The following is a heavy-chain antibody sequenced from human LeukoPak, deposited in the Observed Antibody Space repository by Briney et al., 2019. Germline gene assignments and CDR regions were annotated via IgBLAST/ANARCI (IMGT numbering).Heavy chain of an antibody. CDR3: ARDRSVVVPVAMPGYYYYGMDV. CDR1: GYTFTGYY. V-gene: IGHV1-2*04. Sequence: ASVKVSCKASGYTFTGYYMHWVRQAPGQGLEWMGWINPNGGGTNYAQKFQGWVTMTRDTSISTAYMELSRLRSDDTAVYYCARDRSVVVPVAMPGYYYYGMDVWGKGTTVTVSS. D-gene: IGHD2-2*01. J-gene: IGHJ6*04. CDR2: INPNGGGT.